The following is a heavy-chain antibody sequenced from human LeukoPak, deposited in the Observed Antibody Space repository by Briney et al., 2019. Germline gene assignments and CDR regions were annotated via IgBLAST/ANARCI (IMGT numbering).Heavy chain of an antibody. J-gene: IGHJ4*02. CDR2: ISGSGGST. CDR3: AEPEGGYYDIRPD. CDR1: GFTFSNFW. D-gene: IGHD3-22*01. V-gene: IGHV3-23*01. Sequence: SGGSLRLSCAASGFTFSNFWMSWVRQAPGKGLEWVSAISGSGGSTYYADSVKGRFTISRDNSKNTLYLQMNSLRAEDTAVYYCAEPEGGYYDIRPDWGQGTLVTVSS.